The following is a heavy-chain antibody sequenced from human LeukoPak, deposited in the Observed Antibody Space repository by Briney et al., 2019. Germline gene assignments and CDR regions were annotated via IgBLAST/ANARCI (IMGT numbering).Heavy chain of an antibody. Sequence: GRSLRLSCAASGFTFDDYAMLWVRHAPGKGLEWVSGISWNSGSIGYADSVKGRFTISRDNAKNSLYLQMNSLRAEDTALYYCAKAGVSGGAFDIWGQGTMVTVSS. CDR2: ISWNSGSI. CDR1: GFTFDDYA. CDR3: AKAGVSGGAFDI. J-gene: IGHJ3*02. V-gene: IGHV3-9*01.